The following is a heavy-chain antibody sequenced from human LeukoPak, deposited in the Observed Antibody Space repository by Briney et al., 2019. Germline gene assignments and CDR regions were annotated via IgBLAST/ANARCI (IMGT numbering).Heavy chain of an antibody. Sequence: ASVKVSCKVSGYTLTELSMHWVRQAPGKGLEWMGGFDPEDGETIYAQKFQGRVTMTEDTSTDTAYMELSSLRSEDTAVYYCATGAAAGTDDAFDIWGQGTMVTVSS. CDR2: FDPEDGET. J-gene: IGHJ3*02. CDR1: GYTLTELS. V-gene: IGHV1-24*01. CDR3: ATGAAAGTDDAFDI. D-gene: IGHD6-13*01.